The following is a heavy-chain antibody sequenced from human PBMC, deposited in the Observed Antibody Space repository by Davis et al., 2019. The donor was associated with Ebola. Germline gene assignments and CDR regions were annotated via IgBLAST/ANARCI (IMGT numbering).Heavy chain of an antibody. CDR3: ARRRGDSSSFDS. D-gene: IGHD6-6*01. V-gene: IGHV4-59*08. CDR1: GGSISSYY. CDR2: IYYSGST. J-gene: IGHJ5*01. Sequence: GSLRLSCTVSGGSISSYYWSWIRQPPGKGLEWIGYIYYSGSTNYNPSLKSRVTISLDTSKNQVSLKLTSVTAADTAVYYCARRRGDSSSFDSWGQGTLVTVSS.